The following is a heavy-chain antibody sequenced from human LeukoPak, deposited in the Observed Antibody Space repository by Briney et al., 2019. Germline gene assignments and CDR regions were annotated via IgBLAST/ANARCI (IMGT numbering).Heavy chain of an antibody. CDR2: IYYSGST. Sequence: SETLSLTCTVSGYSISSGYYWGWIRQPPGKGLEWIGYIYYSGSTNYNPSLKSRVTISVDTSKNQFSLKLSSVTAADTAVYYCARVSQSSSWKVMLRYYYYYMDVWGKGTTVTISS. CDR1: GYSISSGYY. V-gene: IGHV4-61*01. CDR3: ARVSQSSSWKVMLRYYYYYMDV. D-gene: IGHD6-13*01. J-gene: IGHJ6*03.